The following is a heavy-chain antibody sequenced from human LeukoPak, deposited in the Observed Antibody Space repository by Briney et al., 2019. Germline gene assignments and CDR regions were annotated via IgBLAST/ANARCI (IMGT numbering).Heavy chain of an antibody. V-gene: IGHV4-59*08. J-gene: IGHJ5*02. CDR3: ARHSIHRYCTGGLCYYDRPYNWFDP. CDR1: GGSMSSYY. CDR2: IYSSGRT. D-gene: IGHD2-8*02. Sequence: PSETLSLTCTVSGGSMSSYYWSWIRQPPGKGLEWIGFIYSSGRTSYNPSLKSRVTISIDTSKNQFSLKLSSVTAADTAVYYCARHSIHRYCTGGLCYYDRPYNWFDPWGQGTLVTVSS.